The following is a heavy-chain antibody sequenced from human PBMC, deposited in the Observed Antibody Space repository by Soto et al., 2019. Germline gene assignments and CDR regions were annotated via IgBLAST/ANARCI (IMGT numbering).Heavy chain of an antibody. CDR3: AREGSGYSAFDI. Sequence: ASVKVSCKASGYTFTGYYMHWVRQAPGQGLEWMGWINPNGGGTNYAQKFQGRVTMTRDTSISTAYMELSRLRSDDTAVYYCAREGSGYSAFDIWGQGTMVTVSS. CDR1: GYTFTGYY. CDR2: INPNGGGT. J-gene: IGHJ3*02. V-gene: IGHV1-2*02. D-gene: IGHD3-3*01.